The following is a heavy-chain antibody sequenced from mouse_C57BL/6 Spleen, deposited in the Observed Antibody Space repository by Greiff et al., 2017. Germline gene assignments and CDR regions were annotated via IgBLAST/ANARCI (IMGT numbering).Heavy chain of an antibody. Sequence: QVQLKQSGAELARPGASVKLSCKASGYTFTSYGISWVKQRTGQGLEWVGEIYPSSGNTYYNEKFKGKATLTADKSSSTAYMELRSLTSEDSAVYFCGRGGYSNCAWFAYWGQGTLVTVSA. V-gene: IGHV1-81*01. CDR2: IYPSSGNT. CDR3: GRGGYSNCAWFAY. CDR1: GYTFTSYG. D-gene: IGHD2-5*01. J-gene: IGHJ3*01.